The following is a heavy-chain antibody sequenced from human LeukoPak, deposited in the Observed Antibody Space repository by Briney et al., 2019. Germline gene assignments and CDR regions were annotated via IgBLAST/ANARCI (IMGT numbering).Heavy chain of an antibody. D-gene: IGHD3-10*01. CDR2: ISYDGSNK. CDR1: GFTFSSYA. Sequence: PGGSLRLSCAASGFTFSSYAMHWVRQAPGKGLEWVAVISYDGSNKYYADSVRGRFTISRDNSKNTLYLQMNSLRAEDTAVYYCARDRVRSGSYKYYYYYYGMDVWGQGTTVTVSS. V-gene: IGHV3-30*04. J-gene: IGHJ6*02. CDR3: ARDRVRSGSYKYYYYYYGMDV.